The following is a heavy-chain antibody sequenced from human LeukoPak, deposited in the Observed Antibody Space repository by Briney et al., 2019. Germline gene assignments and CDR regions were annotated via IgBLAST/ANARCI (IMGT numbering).Heavy chain of an antibody. J-gene: IGHJ4*02. CDR1: GGSLTTDDYF. Sequence: SQTLSLTCTLSGGSLTTDDYFWGWIRQNPGKGLEFIGYTYYTVGSYYNPSLASRVIVSLDPPKSQFSLKLTSVTAADTAVYYCARGRRRGGQDYDYCGQGTLVTVSS. V-gene: IGHV4-31*03. CDR3: ARGRRRGGQDYDY. D-gene: IGHD3-16*01. CDR2: TYYTVGS.